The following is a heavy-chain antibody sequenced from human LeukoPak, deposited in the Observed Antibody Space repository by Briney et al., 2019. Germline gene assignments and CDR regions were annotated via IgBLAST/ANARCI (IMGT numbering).Heavy chain of an antibody. CDR3: ARGRYYFDY. D-gene: IGHD3-10*01. CDR2: ISYDGSNK. V-gene: IGHV3-30*04. Sequence: PGGSLRLSCAASGFTFSSYAMHWVRQAPGKGLEWVAVISYDGSNKYYADSVKGRFTISRDNSKNTLHLQMNSLRAEDTAVYYCARGRYYFDYWGQGTLVTVSS. CDR1: GFTFSSYA. J-gene: IGHJ4*02.